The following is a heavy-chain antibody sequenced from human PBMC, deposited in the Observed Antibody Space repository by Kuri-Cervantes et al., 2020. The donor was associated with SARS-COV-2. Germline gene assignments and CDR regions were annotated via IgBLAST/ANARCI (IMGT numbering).Heavy chain of an antibody. J-gene: IGHJ6*03. CDR1: GGTFSSYA. V-gene: IGHV1-69*05. CDR3: ASGYSSGSHYYYYMDV. CDR2: IIPIFGTA. Sequence: SVKVSCKASGGTFSSYAISWVRQAPGQGLEWMGGIIPIFGTANYAQKFQGRVTITTDESTSTAYMELSSLRSEDTAVYYCASGYSSGSHYYYYMDVWGKGTTVTVSS. D-gene: IGHD6-19*01.